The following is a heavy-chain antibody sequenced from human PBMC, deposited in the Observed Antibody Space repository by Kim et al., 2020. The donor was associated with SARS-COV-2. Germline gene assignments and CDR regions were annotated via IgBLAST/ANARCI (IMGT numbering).Heavy chain of an antibody. CDR1: GFTFDDYA. D-gene: IGHD3-10*01. J-gene: IGHJ4*02. Sequence: GGSLRLSCAASGFTFDDYAMHWVRQAPGKGLEWVSGISWNSDTIDYADSVKGRFTISRDNAKNSLYLQMNSLRAEDTALYYCAKDIFTMVRGVPDYWGQG. CDR3: AKDIFTMVRGVPDY. V-gene: IGHV3-9*01. CDR2: ISWNSDTI.